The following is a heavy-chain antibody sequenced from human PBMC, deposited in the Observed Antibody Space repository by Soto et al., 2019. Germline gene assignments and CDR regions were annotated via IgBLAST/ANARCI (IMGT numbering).Heavy chain of an antibody. V-gene: IGHV2-5*01. J-gene: IGHJ4*02. Sequence: QITLKESAPTLVQPTQTLTLRCTFSGFSLSPVGVGVGWIRQPPGKALEWIAVIYWNDEMHYSPSLKSRLTITEDASKHQVVLTVTNMDPVDTATYYCAHRRFAKYSSLPADFDYWGQGILVTVSS. D-gene: IGHD6-6*01. CDR1: GFSLSPVGVG. CDR2: IYWNDEM. CDR3: AHRRFAKYSSLPADFDY.